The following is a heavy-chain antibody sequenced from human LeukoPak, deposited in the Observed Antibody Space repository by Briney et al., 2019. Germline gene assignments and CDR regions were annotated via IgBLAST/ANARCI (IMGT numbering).Heavy chain of an antibody. CDR1: GYSISSGYY. J-gene: IGHJ3*02. CDR2: IYYSGST. V-gene: IGHV4-61*01. Sequence: PSETLSLTCAVSGYSISSGYYWGWIRQPPGKGLEWIGYIYYSGSTNYNPSLKSRVTISVDTSKNQFSLNLSSVTAADTAVYYCARGPPGKENAFDIWGQGTMVTVSS. D-gene: IGHD2-2*01. CDR3: ARGPPGKENAFDI.